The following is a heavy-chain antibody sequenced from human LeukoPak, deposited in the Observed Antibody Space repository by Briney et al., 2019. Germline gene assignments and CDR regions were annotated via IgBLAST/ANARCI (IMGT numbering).Heavy chain of an antibody. CDR2: IKQDGSER. D-gene: IGHD6-19*01. CDR1: RIGLSNFW. Sequence: GGSLRLSCATSRIGLSNFWMSWVRQAPGKGLEWVASIKQDGSERNYVDSVKGRFTISRDNAKNSLYLQMNSLRVEDTAVYYCARGGAVAGLDYWGQGTLATVSS. CDR3: ARGGAVAGLDY. V-gene: IGHV3-7*01. J-gene: IGHJ4*02.